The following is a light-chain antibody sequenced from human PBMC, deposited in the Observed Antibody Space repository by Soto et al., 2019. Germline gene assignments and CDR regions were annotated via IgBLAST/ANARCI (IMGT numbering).Light chain of an antibody. J-gene: IGLJ3*02. CDR3: QSYDSFNWV. CDR1: SGSIASNY. V-gene: IGLV6-57*04. Sequence: NFMLTQPHSVSESPGKTVTISCTRSSGSIASNYVQWYQQRPGSAPTTMIYEDNQRPSGVPDRFSGSIDTSSNSASLTISGLKTEDEADYYCQSYDSFNWVFGGGTQLTVL. CDR2: EDN.